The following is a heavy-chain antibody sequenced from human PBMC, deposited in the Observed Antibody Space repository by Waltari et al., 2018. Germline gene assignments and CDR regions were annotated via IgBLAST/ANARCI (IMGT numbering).Heavy chain of an antibody. J-gene: IGHJ4*02. CDR3: ATSDYYGSGSPRVYPRH. Sequence: QVQLVQSGAEVKKPGSSVKVSCKASGGTFSSYAISWVRQAPGQGLEWMGRIIPIFGTANYAQKFQGRVTITADKSTSTAYMELSSLRSEDTAVYYCATSDYYGSGSPRVYPRHWGQGTLVTVSS. CDR2: IIPIFGTA. V-gene: IGHV1-69*08. D-gene: IGHD3-10*01. CDR1: GGTFSSYA.